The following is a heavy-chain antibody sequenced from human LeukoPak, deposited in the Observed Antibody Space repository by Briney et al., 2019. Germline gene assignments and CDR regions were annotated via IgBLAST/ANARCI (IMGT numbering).Heavy chain of an antibody. V-gene: IGHV4-39*02. CDR1: GGSISSSSYY. CDR3: ARDSFGGDY. Sequence: SETLSLTCTVSGGSISSSSYYWGWIRQPPGKGLEWIGSIYYSGSTYYNPSLKSRVTISVDTSKNQFSLKLSSVTAADTAVYYCARDSFGGDYWGQGTLVTVSS. J-gene: IGHJ4*02. CDR2: IYYSGST. D-gene: IGHD2/OR15-2a*01.